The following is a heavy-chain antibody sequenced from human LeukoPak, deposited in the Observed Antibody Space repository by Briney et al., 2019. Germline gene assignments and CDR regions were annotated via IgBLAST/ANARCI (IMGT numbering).Heavy chain of an antibody. CDR2: IIPIFGIA. Sequence: GASVKVSCKASGGTFTSYAISWVRQAPGPGLEWIGRIIPIFGIANSAQTFQGRVTITADKSTSTAYMELSRLRAEDTAVYYCARDQGYDSSGPSWFDPWGQGTLVTVSS. CDR1: GGTFTSYA. V-gene: IGHV1-69*04. D-gene: IGHD3-22*01. J-gene: IGHJ5*02. CDR3: ARDQGYDSSGPSWFDP.